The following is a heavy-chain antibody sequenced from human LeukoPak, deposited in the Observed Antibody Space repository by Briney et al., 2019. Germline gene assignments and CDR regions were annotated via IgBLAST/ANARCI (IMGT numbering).Heavy chain of an antibody. CDR2: IYSSGST. CDR1: GGSXSSXX. V-gene: IGHV4-4*07. CDR3: ARDRYDYGDFRDFDY. Sequence: GGSXSSXXXSWLRQPAGKXXXXXGRIYSSGSTNYNPSRKSRVTMSVDTSKKQFSLKLSSVTAADTAVYYCARDRYDYGDFRDFDYWGQGTLVTVSS. J-gene: IGHJ4*02. D-gene: IGHD4-17*01.